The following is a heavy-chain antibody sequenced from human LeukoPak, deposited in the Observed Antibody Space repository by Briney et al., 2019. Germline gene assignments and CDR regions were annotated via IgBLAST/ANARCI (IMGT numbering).Heavy chain of an antibody. J-gene: IGHJ6*03. D-gene: IGHD3-3*01. CDR3: ARDGAFWRLGETHRHMDV. Sequence: SETLSLTCTVSGGSFSSYYWSWIRQPAGKGLEWIGRIYTSGSTNYNPSLKSRVTMSVDTSKNQFSLKLSSVTAADTAVYYCARDGAFWRLGETHRHMDVWGKGTTVTISS. V-gene: IGHV4-4*07. CDR1: GGSFSSYY. CDR2: IYTSGST.